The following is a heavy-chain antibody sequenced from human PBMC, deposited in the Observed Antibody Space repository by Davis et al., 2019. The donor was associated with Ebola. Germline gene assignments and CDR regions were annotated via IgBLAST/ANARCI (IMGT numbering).Heavy chain of an antibody. CDR1: GFTFSSYW. CDR3: ARDNLGYCSGGSCYSS. Sequence: GESLKISCAASGFTFSSYWMSWVRQAPGKGLEWVANIKQDGSEKYYVDSVKGRFTISRDNAKNSLYLQMNSLRAEDTAVYYCARDNLGYCSGGSCYSSWGQGTLVTVSS. J-gene: IGHJ4*02. CDR2: IKQDGSEK. V-gene: IGHV3-7*03. D-gene: IGHD2-15*01.